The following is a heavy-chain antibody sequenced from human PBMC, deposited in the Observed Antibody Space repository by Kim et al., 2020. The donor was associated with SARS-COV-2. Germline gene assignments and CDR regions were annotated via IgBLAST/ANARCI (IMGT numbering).Heavy chain of an antibody. CDR1: GFTFSDYY. J-gene: IGHJ4*02. CDR3: ARFPGP. V-gene: IGHV3-11*01. CDR2: MSSDGDSI. Sequence: GGSLRLSCAASGFTFSDYYMAWIRQPPGKGLEWISYMSSDGDSIYYADSVKGRFTISRDNAENSMYLQMNSLRADDTAVYYCARFPGPWGQGTLVTVSS.